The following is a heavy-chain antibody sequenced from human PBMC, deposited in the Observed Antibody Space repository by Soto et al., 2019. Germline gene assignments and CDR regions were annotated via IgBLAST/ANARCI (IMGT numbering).Heavy chain of an antibody. D-gene: IGHD2-21*01. CDR2: INPSGGRT. CDR3: ARAGINWLDP. V-gene: IGHV1-46*01. Sequence: QVQLVQSGAEVKNPGASVKVSCKASGYIFTSFHMHWVRQAPGQGLEWMGMINPSGGRTEYAQKFQGRDTMTSDTSTNTVYRELNSLRSEDTAVYYCARAGINWLDPWGQGTLVTVSS. CDR1: GYIFTSFH. J-gene: IGHJ5*02.